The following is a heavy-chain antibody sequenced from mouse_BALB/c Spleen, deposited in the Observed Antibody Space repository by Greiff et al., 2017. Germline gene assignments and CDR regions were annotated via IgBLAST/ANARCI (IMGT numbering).Heavy chain of an antibody. D-gene: IGHD1-3*01. V-gene: IGHV5-15*02. CDR3: ARSGNRAMDY. CDR1: GFTFSDYG. CDR2: ISNLAYSI. J-gene: IGHJ4*01. Sequence: EVHLVESGGGLVQPGGSRKLSCAASGFTFSDYGMAWVRQAPGKGPEWVAFISNLAYSIYYADTVTGRFTISRENAKNTLYLEMSSLRSEDTAMYYCARSGNRAMDYWGQGTSVTVSS.